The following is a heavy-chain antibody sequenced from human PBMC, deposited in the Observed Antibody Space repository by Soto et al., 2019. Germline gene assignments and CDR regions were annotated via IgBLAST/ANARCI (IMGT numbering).Heavy chain of an antibody. CDR1: GGSISSGGYY. CDR3: ARDRGGFSYGFFDP. CDR2: IYYSGST. Sequence: QVQLQESGPGLVKPSQTLSLTCTVSGGSISSGGYYWSWIRQHPGKGLEWIGYIYYSGSTYYNPSLKSRVTISVDTFKNQVSLKLSSVSAADTAVYYCARDRGGFSYGFFDPWGQGTLVTVSS. D-gene: IGHD5-18*01. J-gene: IGHJ5*02. V-gene: IGHV4-31*03.